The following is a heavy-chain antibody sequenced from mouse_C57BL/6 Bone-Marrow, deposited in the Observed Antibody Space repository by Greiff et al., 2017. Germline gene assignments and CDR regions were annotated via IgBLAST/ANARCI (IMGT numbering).Heavy chain of an antibody. J-gene: IGHJ3*01. CDR3: ASFYDYDGGAWFAY. V-gene: IGHV2-9-1*01. Sequence: VQLVESGPGLVAPSQSLSITCTVSGFSLTSYAISWVRQPPGKGLEWLGVIWTGGGTNYNSALKSRLSISKDNSKSQVFLKMNSLQTDDTARYYCASFYDYDGGAWFAYWGQGTLVTVSA. D-gene: IGHD2-4*01. CDR2: IWTGGGT. CDR1: GFSLTSYA.